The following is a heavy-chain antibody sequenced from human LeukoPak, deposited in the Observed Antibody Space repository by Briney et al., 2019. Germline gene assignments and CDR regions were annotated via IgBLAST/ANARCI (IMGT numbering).Heavy chain of an antibody. CDR1: GFTFSSYG. J-gene: IGHJ4*02. CDR2: ISGSGGST. D-gene: IGHD3-22*01. V-gene: IGHV3-23*01. CDR3: AKDKGYYYDGSGYSYFDY. Sequence: GGSLRLSCAASGFTFSSYGMSWVRQAPGKGLEWVSAISGSGGSTYYADSVKGRFTISRDNSKNSLFLQMNSLSTEDTALYYCAKDKGYYYDGSGYSYFDYWGQGTPVTVSS.